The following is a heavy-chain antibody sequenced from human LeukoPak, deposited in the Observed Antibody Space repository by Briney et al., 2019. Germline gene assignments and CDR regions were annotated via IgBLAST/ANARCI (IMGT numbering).Heavy chain of an antibody. CDR2: ISGSGGST. V-gene: IGHV3-23*01. Sequence: GSLRLSCAASGFTFSSYAMSWVRQAPGKGLEWVSAISGSGGSTYYADSVKGRFTISRDNSKNTLYLQMNSLRAEDTAVYYCAKDEKPDILTGYYKGYFDYWGQGTLVTVSS. D-gene: IGHD3-9*01. J-gene: IGHJ4*02. CDR3: AKDEKPDILTGYYKGYFDY. CDR1: GFTFSSYA.